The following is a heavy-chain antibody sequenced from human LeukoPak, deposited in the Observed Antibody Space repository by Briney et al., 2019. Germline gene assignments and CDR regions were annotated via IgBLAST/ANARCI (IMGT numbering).Heavy chain of an antibody. J-gene: IGHJ4*02. CDR2: SGVGGTT. V-gene: IGHV3-23*01. CDR3: AKAQGYYDC. CDR1: GFTFSKYG. Sequence: GGSLRLSCAASGFTFSKYGMNWVRQAPGKGLEWVSGSGVGGTTYYADSVKGRFTISRDTSKNTLYLQMNSLRAEDTAVYYCAKAQGYYDCWGQGTLVTVSS. D-gene: IGHD3-22*01.